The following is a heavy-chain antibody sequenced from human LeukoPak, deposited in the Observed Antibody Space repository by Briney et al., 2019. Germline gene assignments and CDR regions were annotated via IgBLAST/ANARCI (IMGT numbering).Heavy chain of an antibody. CDR2: IKQDGTEK. V-gene: IGHV3-7*01. Sequence: EGSLRLSCAGSGFTFSDFWMTWVRQTPGKGLEWVANIKQDGTEKNLVDSVKGRFTISRDNTKNLLFLEMNNLRGDDTAIYYCVRESRPGGAMGLYHNLDYWGQGTLVAVSS. CDR1: GFTFSDFW. D-gene: IGHD1-1*01. J-gene: IGHJ4*02. CDR3: VRESRPGGAMGLYHNLDY.